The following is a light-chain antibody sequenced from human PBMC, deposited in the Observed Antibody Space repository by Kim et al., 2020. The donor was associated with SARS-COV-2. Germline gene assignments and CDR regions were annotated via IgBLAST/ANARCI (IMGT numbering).Light chain of an antibody. CDR1: SSDVGGYNY. CDR2: DVS. Sequence: SALTQPASVSGSPGQSITIPCTGTSSDVGGYNYVSWYQQHPGKAPKLMIYDVSKRPSGVSNRFSGSKSGNTASLTISGLQAEDEADYYCSSYTSSSHYVFGTGTKVTVL. J-gene: IGLJ1*01. V-gene: IGLV2-14*01. CDR3: SSYTSSSHYV.